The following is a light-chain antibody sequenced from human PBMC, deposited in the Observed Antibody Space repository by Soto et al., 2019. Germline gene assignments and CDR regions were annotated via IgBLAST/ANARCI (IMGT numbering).Light chain of an antibody. CDR1: SRNIGGNNY. CDR3: SSYTASTTL. J-gene: IGLJ2*01. CDR2: DVT. V-gene: IGLV2-14*03. Sequence: QSALTQPDSLSGSPGQSITLSCTGTSRNIGGNNYVSWYQQHPGKAPKLMIYDVTNRPSGVSNRFSGSKSGNTASLTISGLQAEDEADYYCSSYTASTTLFGGGTKLTVL.